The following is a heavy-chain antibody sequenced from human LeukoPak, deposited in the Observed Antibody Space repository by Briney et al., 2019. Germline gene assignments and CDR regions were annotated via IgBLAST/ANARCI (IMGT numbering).Heavy chain of an antibody. CDR1: GFTFTSYA. CDR2: ISGSGGST. Sequence: TGGSLRLSCAASGFTFTSYAMSWVRQAPGKGLEWVSSISGSGGSTHYADSVKGRFTISRDNSKNTLYLQMNSLRAEDTAVYCCAKEVGHFDYWGQGTLVTVSS. V-gene: IGHV3-23*01. J-gene: IGHJ4*02. D-gene: IGHD1-26*01. CDR3: AKEVGHFDY.